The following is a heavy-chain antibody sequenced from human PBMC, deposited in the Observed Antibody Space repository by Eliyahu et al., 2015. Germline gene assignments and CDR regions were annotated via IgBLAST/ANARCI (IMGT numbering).Heavy chain of an antibody. CDR3: ATDRRSYDNSGLNFDX. V-gene: IGHV1-18*01. J-gene: IGHJ4*02. D-gene: IGHD3-22*01. CDR2: XSTYXANT. Sequence: QVQLVQSGPEVXRPGASVKVXCKASGYSFSTYGVSWVRQAPGEGLXXIGWXSTYXANTNXKYARKFQGRVTMTTDTSTRTAYMELRSLRSDDTAVYYCATDRRSYDNSGLNFDXWGQGTLVTVSS. CDR1: GYSFSTYG.